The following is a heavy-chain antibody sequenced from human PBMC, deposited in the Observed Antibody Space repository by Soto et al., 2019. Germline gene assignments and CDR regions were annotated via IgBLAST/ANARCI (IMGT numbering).Heavy chain of an antibody. CDR2: ISGGGGST. D-gene: IGHD2-21*02. Sequence: DVQLLESGGGLVQPGGSLRLSCAASGFTFGNYGMNWVRQAPGNGLEWVAGISGGGGSTYYGDSVKGRFTISRDPSKNTVFLEMKSLRVEDTAVYYCAKGFIVVVTVIRPDDAFDVWGQGTLVTVAS. CDR1: GFTFGNYG. J-gene: IGHJ3*01. V-gene: IGHV3-23*01. CDR3: AKGFIVVVTVIRPDDAFDV.